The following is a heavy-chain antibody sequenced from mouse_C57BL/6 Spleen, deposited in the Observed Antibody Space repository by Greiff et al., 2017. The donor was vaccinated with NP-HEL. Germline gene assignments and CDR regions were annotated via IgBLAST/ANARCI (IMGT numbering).Heavy chain of an antibody. V-gene: IGHV10-1*01. D-gene: IGHD2-14*01. J-gene: IGHJ3*01. CDR1: GFSFNTYA. Sequence: EVKLVESGGGLVQPKGSLKLSCAASGFSFNTYAMNWVRQAPGKGLEWVARIRSKSNNYATYYADSVKDRFTISRDDSESMLYLQMNNLKTEDTAMYYCVRQYDGGAWFAYWGQGTLVTVSA. CDR3: VRQYDGGAWFAY. CDR2: IRSKSNNYAT.